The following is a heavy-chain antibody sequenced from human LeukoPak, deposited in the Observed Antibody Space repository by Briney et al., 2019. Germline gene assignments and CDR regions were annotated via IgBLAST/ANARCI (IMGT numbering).Heavy chain of an antibody. J-gene: IGHJ4*02. D-gene: IGHD6-19*01. CDR3: ARDPSEFGWLVLGYFDY. CDR1: GYTFTNYV. V-gene: IGHV1-18*01. Sequence: GASVKVSCKASGYTFTNYVLTWVRQAPGQGLEWMGRISTYTDNSNYAQKFQGRVTITRDTSASTAYMELSSLRSEDTAVYYCARDPSEFGWLVLGYFDYWGQGTLVTVSS. CDR2: ISTYTDNS.